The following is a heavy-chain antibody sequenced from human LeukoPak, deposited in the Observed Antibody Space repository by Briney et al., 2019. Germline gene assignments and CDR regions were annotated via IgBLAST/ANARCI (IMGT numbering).Heavy chain of an antibody. J-gene: IGHJ4*02. V-gene: IGHV3-30*03. Sequence: GGSLRLSCAASGFTFSSYGIHWVRQAPGKGLEWGAVVSSDGSIKYYADSGKGRFTISRDTSKNTVYLQMNSLGTEDTAFYYCARGYSSSWLGYFDYWGQGTLVTVSS. CDR2: VSSDGSIK. CDR3: ARGYSSSWLGYFDY. CDR1: GFTFSSYG. D-gene: IGHD6-13*01.